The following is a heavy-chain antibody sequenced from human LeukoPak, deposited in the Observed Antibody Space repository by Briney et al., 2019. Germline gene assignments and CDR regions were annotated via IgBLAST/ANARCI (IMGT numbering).Heavy chain of an antibody. CDR3: ARGQDVTYYFDY. V-gene: IGHV4-34*01. CDR1: GGSFSGYY. J-gene: IGHJ4*02. D-gene: IGHD3-16*01. Sequence: SETLSLTCAVYGGSFSGYYWSWIRQPPGKGLEWIGEINHSGSTNYNPSLKSRVTISVDTSKNQFSLKLSSVTAADTAAYYCARGQDVTYYFDYWGQGTLVTVSS. CDR2: INHSGST.